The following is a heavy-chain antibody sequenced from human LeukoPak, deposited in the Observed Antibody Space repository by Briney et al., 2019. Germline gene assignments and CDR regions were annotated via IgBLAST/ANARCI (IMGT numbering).Heavy chain of an antibody. Sequence: GGSLRLSCAASGFTFTIYWMSWVRQAPGKGLEWAANIKQDGSEKYYVDSVKGRFTISRDNAKNSLYLQMNSLRAEDTAVYYCARYGSSWDFDYWGQGTLVTVSS. J-gene: IGHJ4*02. CDR2: IKQDGSEK. V-gene: IGHV3-7*01. D-gene: IGHD6-13*01. CDR1: GFTFTIYW. CDR3: ARYGSSWDFDY.